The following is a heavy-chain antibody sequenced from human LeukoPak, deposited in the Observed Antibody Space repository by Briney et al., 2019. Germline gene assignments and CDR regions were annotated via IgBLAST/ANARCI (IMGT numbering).Heavy chain of an antibody. D-gene: IGHD3-10*01. CDR2: IYHSGST. Sequence: KASGTLSLTCAVSGVSISSSNWWSWVRQPPGKGLEWIGEIYHSGSTNYNPSLKSRVTISVDKSKNQFSLKLSSVTAADTAVYYCAVMVRGVITPYDYWGQGTLVTVSS. CDR1: GVSISSSNW. CDR3: AVMVRGVITPYDY. J-gene: IGHJ4*02. V-gene: IGHV4-4*02.